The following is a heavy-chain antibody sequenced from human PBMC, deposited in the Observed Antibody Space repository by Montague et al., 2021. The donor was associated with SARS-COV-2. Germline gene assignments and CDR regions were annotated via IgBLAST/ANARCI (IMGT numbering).Heavy chain of an antibody. Sequence: SETLSLTCSVSSDSISTYHWSWIRQPAGKGLEWIGRIYNSGLSNSNPSLKSRVTISVDTSKNQLSLKLSSVTAADTAIYYCSCIESSSLKGTFDYWGHGTLVTVSS. CDR1: SDSISTYH. J-gene: IGHJ4*01. CDR3: SCIESSSLKGTFDY. CDR2: IYNSGLS. D-gene: IGHD2-21*01. V-gene: IGHV4-4*07.